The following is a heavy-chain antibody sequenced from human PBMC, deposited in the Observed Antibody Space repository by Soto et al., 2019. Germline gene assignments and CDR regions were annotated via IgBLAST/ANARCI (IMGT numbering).Heavy chain of an antibody. D-gene: IGHD2-2*01. CDR3: ARGRGSTGYLGREHYFDY. V-gene: IGHV3-66*01. CDR1: GFSVTNNY. J-gene: IGHJ4*02. Sequence: PGGSLRLSCAASGFSVTNNYMNWVRQAPGKRLEWVSIIDIGGNTYYADSVNDRFTISRDNSRNTLYLHMDSLRAEDTAVYYCARGRGSTGYLGREHYFDYWGQGTLVTVSS. CDR2: IDIGGNT.